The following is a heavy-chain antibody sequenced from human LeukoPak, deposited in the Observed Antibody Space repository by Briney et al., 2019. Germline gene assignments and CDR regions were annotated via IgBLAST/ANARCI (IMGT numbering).Heavy chain of an antibody. Sequence: GGSLRLSCAASGFTFSSYAMSWVRQAPGNGLEWVSAISGSGGSTYYADSVKGRFTISRDNSKNTLYLQMNSLRAEDTAVYYCAKSPFTFGGVISQGDLLFDYWGQGTLVTVSS. D-gene: IGHD3-16*02. CDR2: ISGSGGST. CDR1: GFTFSSYA. CDR3: AKSPFTFGGVISQGDLLFDY. J-gene: IGHJ4*02. V-gene: IGHV3-23*01.